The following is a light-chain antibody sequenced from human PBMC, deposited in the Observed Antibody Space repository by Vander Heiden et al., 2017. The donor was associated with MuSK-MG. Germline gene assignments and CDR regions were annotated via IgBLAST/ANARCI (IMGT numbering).Light chain of an antibody. Sequence: DIQMTQSPSSLSASVGDRVTITCRTSQDIRDNLGWYQQKPGRAPKRLIYAASILQGGVPSRFSDSGSGTEFTLTISSLQPEDFATYFCLGDNDYPLFTFGGGTKVEIK. CDR2: AAS. J-gene: IGKJ4*01. CDR1: QDIRDN. CDR3: LGDNDYPLFT. V-gene: IGKV1-17*01.